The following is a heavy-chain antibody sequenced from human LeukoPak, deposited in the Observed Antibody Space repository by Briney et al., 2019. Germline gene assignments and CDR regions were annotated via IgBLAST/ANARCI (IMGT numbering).Heavy chain of an antibody. D-gene: IGHD4-23*01. CDR3: TRDTNSPGDY. J-gene: IGHJ4*02. CDR1: GFTFSDSA. CDR2: IRSRTNSYAT. Sequence: GGSLRLSCAASGFTFSDSAIHWVRQAAGKGLEWVGRIRSRTNSYATAYAASVKGRFTISRDDSKNTAYLQMNSLKTEDTAVCYCTRDTNSPGDYWGQGTLVTVSS. V-gene: IGHV3-73*01.